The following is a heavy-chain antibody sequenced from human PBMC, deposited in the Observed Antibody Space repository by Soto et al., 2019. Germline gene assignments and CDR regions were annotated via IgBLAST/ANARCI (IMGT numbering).Heavy chain of an antibody. V-gene: IGHV3-74*01. CDR1: GFTFTDYW. CDR3: ARVREGVAPLDY. Sequence: EVHLVESGGGLVQAGGSLRLSCAASGFTFTDYWTHWVRQAPGKGLVWVSRINSDGSSTSYADSVKGRFTISRDNAKNTLYLQMNSLRAEDTAVYYCARVREGVAPLDYWGQGTLVTVSS. J-gene: IGHJ4*02. CDR2: INSDGSST. D-gene: IGHD3-16*01.